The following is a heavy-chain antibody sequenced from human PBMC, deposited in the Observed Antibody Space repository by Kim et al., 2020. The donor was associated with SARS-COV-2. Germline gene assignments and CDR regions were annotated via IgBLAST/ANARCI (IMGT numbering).Heavy chain of an antibody. V-gene: IGHV4-31*03. CDR3: ARDYGSNFNFFDP. D-gene: IGHD6-13*01. CDR2: IYHTGKT. CDR1: GAPLASGGYY. J-gene: IGHJ5*02. Sequence: SETLSLTCTVSGAPLASGGYYWTWVRQRPGEGLEWIGYIYHTGKTYYNPSLGGRVSFSLDMSTNQFPLSLTSVTAADTAMYFCARDYGSNFNFFDPWGQG.